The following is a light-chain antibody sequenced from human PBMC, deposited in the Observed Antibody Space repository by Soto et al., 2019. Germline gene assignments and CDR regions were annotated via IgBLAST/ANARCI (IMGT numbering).Light chain of an antibody. J-gene: IGLJ2*01. V-gene: IGLV6-57*04. CDR1: SGSIASNY. CDR2: EGN. CDR3: QSYDSSTVV. Sequence: NFMLTQPHSVSESPGKTVTISCTRSSGSIASNYVQWSQQRPGSVPTTVIYEGNQRPSGVPDRFSGSTDGSSNSASLTISALQTEDEADYYCQSYDSSTVVFGGGAKLTVL.